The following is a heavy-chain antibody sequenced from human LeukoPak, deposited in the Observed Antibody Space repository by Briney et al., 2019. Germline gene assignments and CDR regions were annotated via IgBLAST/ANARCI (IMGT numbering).Heavy chain of an antibody. D-gene: IGHD6-6*01. CDR2: IKQDGSEE. CDR3: ARDPYSSTWSYGMDV. CDR1: GSTFSNYW. V-gene: IGHV3-7*05. Sequence: GGSLGLSCAASGSTFSNYWMSWVRQAPGKGLEWVANIKQDGSEEVYVDSVKGRFTISRDNAKNSLFLQMNTLRAEDTAVYYCARDPYSSTWSYGMDVWGQGTTVTVSS. J-gene: IGHJ6*02.